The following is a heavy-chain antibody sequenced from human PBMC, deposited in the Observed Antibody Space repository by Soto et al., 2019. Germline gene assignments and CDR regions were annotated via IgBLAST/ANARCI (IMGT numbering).Heavy chain of an antibody. CDR2: VRGDNGHT. CDR3: ARALGYCRSGTCYREGFDP. J-gene: IGHJ5*02. Sequence: QVQLVQSGAEVKKPGASVKVSCKASGYTFTTHGISWVRQVPGQGLEWMGWVRGDNGHTNYAQSLQGRGTMTTDTSTNTAYMALRSLRSDDTAVYYCARALGYCRSGTCYREGFDPWGQGTLVTVSS. V-gene: IGHV1-18*01. D-gene: IGHD2-15*01. CDR1: GYTFTTHG.